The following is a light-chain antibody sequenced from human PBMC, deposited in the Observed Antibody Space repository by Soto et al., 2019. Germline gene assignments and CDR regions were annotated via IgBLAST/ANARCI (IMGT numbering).Light chain of an antibody. CDR1: SSDVGGYNY. Sequence: QSALTQPPSASGSPGQSVTISCTGTSSDVGGYNYVSWYQLHPGKAPKLMIYEVSKRPSGVPDRFSGSKSGDTASLTVSGLQAVDEADYYCSSYAGSNTRADVVFGGGTKLTVL. CDR3: SSYAGSNTRADVV. CDR2: EVS. J-gene: IGLJ2*01. V-gene: IGLV2-8*01.